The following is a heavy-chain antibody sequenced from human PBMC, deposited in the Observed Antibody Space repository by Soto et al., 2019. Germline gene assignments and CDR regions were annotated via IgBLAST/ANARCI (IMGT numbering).Heavy chain of an antibody. CDR2: INHSGST. J-gene: IGHJ4*02. V-gene: IGHV4-34*01. D-gene: IGHD3-9*01. Sequence: SETLSLTCAVYGGSFSGYYWSWIRQPPGKGLEWIGEINHSGSTNYNPSLKSRVTISVDTSKNQFSLKLSSVTAADTAVYYCARGHYDILTGYSMHTYPRGPIDYWGQGTLVTVSS. CDR3: ARGHYDILTGYSMHTYPRGPIDY. CDR1: GGSFSGYY.